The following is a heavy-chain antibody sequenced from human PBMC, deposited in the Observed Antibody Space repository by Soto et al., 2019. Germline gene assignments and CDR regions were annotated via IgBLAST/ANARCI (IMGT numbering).Heavy chain of an antibody. CDR1: GYTFSSLW. CDR3: TRAAWDCTSASCLINH. CDR2: INSDGSST. Sequence: PGWSLRLSCAASGYTFSSLWMHWVRQVTGKGLVWVSRINSDGSSTTYADSVKGRFTISRDNAKNTLYLHMNSLRAEDTAVYYCTRAAWDCTSASCLINHWGQGTLVTVSS. J-gene: IGHJ5*02. V-gene: IGHV3-74*03. D-gene: IGHD2-2*01.